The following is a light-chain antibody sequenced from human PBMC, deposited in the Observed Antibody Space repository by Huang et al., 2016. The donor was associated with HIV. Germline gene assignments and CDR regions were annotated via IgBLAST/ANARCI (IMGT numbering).Light chain of an antibody. J-gene: IGKJ3*01. V-gene: IGKV1-33*01. CDR3: QHYGDLPFT. Sequence: DIQLTQSPPSLSASVGDTVTITCQASQDISNYLNWYQEKPGSAPKFLIYDASNLEAGVPSRLSGSGSGTHFTFTICTLQPEDIGTYYCQHYGDLPFTFGPGTKVDLK. CDR1: QDISNY. CDR2: DAS.